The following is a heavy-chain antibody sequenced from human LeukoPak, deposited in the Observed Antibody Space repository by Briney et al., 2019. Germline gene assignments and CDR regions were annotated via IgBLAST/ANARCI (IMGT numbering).Heavy chain of an antibody. CDR1: GFTFSSYW. V-gene: IGHV3-74*01. CDR3: AREGSGDNTFDY. D-gene: IGHD4-17*01. Sequence: GGSLRLSCAASGFTFSSYWMHWVRQAPGKGLVWVSRINTDGSHTRFADSVKGRFTISRDNAKNTLYLQMNSLRAEDTAVYYCAREGSGDNTFDYWGQGSLVTVSS. J-gene: IGHJ4*02. CDR2: INTDGSHT.